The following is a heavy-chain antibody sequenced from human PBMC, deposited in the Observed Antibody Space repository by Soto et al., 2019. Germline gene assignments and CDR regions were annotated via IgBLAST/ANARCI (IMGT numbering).Heavy chain of an antibody. CDR1: GFSLSTSGMC. D-gene: IGHD3-10*01. V-gene: IGHV2-70*11. Sequence: SGPTLVKPTQTLTLTCTFSGFSLSTSGMCVSWIRQPPGKALEWLARIAWDDDKYYSTSLKTRLTISKDTSKNQVVLTRTNMDPVDTATYYCARSRYYGSGSYYNYYYGMDVWGQGTTVTVSS. CDR2: IAWDDDK. J-gene: IGHJ6*02. CDR3: ARSRYYGSGSYYNYYYGMDV.